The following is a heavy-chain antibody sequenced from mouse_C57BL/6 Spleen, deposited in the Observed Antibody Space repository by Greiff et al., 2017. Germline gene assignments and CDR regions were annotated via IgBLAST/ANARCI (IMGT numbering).Heavy chain of an antibody. CDR3: AREDYYGSSSWFAY. J-gene: IGHJ3*01. Sequence: EVQPQQSGPGMVKPSQSLSLTCTVTGYSITSGYDWHWIRHFPGNKLEWMGYISYSGSTNYNPSLKSRISITHDTSKNHFFLKLNSVTTEDTATYYCAREDYYGSSSWFAYWGQGTLVTVSA. CDR2: ISYSGST. D-gene: IGHD1-1*01. V-gene: IGHV3-1*01. CDR1: GYSITSGYD.